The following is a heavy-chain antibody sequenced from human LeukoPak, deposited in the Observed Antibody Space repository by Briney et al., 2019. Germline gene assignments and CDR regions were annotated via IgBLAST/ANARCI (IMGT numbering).Heavy chain of an antibody. CDR1: GFTFTSYS. V-gene: IGHV3-21*01. CDR2: ISSSSSYI. Sequence: GGSLRLSCAASGFTFTSYSMNWVRQAPGKGLEWVSSISSSSSYIYYAGSVKGRFTISRDSAKNSLYLQMNSLRAEDTAVYYCARVGLAAAGTWFDYWGQGTLVTVSS. CDR3: ARVGLAAAGTWFDY. J-gene: IGHJ4*02. D-gene: IGHD6-13*01.